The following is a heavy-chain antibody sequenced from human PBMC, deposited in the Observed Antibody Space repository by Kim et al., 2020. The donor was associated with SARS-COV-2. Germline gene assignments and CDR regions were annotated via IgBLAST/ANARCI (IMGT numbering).Heavy chain of an antibody. Sequence: SVKVSCKASGGTFSSYAISWVRQAPGQGLEWMGGIIPIFGTANYAQKFQGRVTITADESTSTAYMELSSLRSEDTAVYYCAAQHDFWSGYYPKIVDAFDIWGQGTMVTVSS. CDR3: AAQHDFWSGYYPKIVDAFDI. J-gene: IGHJ3*02. V-gene: IGHV1-69*13. CDR1: GGTFSSYA. D-gene: IGHD3-3*01. CDR2: IIPIFGTA.